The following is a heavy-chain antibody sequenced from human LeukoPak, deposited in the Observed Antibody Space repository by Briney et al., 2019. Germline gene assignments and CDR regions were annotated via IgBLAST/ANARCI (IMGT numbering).Heavy chain of an antibody. D-gene: IGHD6-19*01. J-gene: IGHJ4*02. CDR2: ISSNGGST. CDR3: VKDTVVGTPTYYFDY. Sequence: GGSLRLSCSASGFTFSSYAMHWVRQAPGKGLEYVSAISSNGGSTYYADSVKGRFTISRDNSKNSLYLQMSSLRAEDTAVYYCVKDTVVGTPTYYFDYWGQGTLVTVSS. V-gene: IGHV3-64D*06. CDR1: GFTFSSYA.